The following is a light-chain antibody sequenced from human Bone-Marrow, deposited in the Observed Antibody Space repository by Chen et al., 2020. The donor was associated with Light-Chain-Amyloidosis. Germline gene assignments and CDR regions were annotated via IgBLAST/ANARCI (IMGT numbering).Light chain of an antibody. CDR3: CSYAGSSTPHVV. CDR1: SSDVGSYNL. J-gene: IGLJ2*01. Sequence: QSALTQPASVSGSPGQSITISCTGTSSDVGSYNLVSWDQQHPGKAPKLMIYEGSKRPSGVSNRFSGSKSGNTASLTISGLQAEDEADYYCCSYAGSSTPHVVFGGGTKLTVL. CDR2: EGS. V-gene: IGLV2-23*01.